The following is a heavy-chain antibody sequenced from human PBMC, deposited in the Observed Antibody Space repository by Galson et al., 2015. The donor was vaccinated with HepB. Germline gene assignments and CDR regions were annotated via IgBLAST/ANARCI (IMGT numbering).Heavy chain of an antibody. Sequence: SLRLSCAASGFIFSTYGMHWVRQAPGKGLEWVAVISYGGNDQYYADSVKGRFTISRDNSKDLLYLQMSSLRAEDTAVYYCAKDYVTGLRFLEWSVSALDLWGQGTMVTVSS. J-gene: IGHJ3*01. CDR2: ISYGGNDQ. D-gene: IGHD3-3*01. CDR1: GFIFSTYG. CDR3: AKDYVTGLRFLEWSVSALDL. V-gene: IGHV3-30*18.